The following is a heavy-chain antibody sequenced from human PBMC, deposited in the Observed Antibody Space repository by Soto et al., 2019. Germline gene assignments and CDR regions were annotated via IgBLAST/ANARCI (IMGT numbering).Heavy chain of an antibody. D-gene: IGHD2-2*01. Sequence: QVQLQESGPGLVKPSQTLSLTCTVSGGSISSGGYYWSWIRQHPGKGLEWIGYIYYSGSTYYNPSLKSRVTISVDTSKNQFSLKLSSVTAADTAVYYCARETPYCSSTSCYAPYYYGMDVWGQGTTVTVSS. CDR2: IYYSGST. J-gene: IGHJ6*02. CDR3: ARETPYCSSTSCYAPYYYGMDV. V-gene: IGHV4-31*03. CDR1: GGSISSGGYY.